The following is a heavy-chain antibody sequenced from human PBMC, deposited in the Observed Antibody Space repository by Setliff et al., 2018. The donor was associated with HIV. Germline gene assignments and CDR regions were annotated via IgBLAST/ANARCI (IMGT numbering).Heavy chain of an antibody. CDR3: ARDSSRSSPDYYYYGMDV. CDR1: GGTFSSYA. J-gene: IGHJ6*02. D-gene: IGHD6-13*01. V-gene: IGHV1-69*05. Sequence: SVKVSCKASGGTFSSYAISWVRQAPGQGLEWMGGIIPIFGTANYAQKFQGRVTITTDESTSTAYMELSSLRSEDTAVYYCARDSSRSSPDYYYYGMDVWGQGTTVTVSS. CDR2: IIPIFGTA.